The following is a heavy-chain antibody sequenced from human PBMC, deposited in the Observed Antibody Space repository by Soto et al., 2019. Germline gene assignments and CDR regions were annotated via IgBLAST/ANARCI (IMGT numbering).Heavy chain of an antibody. CDR2: IIPIFGTA. D-gene: IGHD6-13*01. CDR1: GGTFSSYA. Sequence: QVQLVQSGAEVKKPGSSVKVSCKASGGTFSSYAISWVRQAPGQGLEWMGGIIPIFGTANYAQKFQGRVTITADESTSTAYMELGSLRSKDTAVYYCARDQHSSSWSYMMGGGPYYFDDWGQGTLVTVSS. V-gene: IGHV1-69*01. J-gene: IGHJ4*02. CDR3: ARDQHSSSWSYMMGGGPYYFDD.